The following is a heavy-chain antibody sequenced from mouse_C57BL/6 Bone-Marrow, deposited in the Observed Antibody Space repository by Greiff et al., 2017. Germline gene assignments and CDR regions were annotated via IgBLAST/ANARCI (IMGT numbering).Heavy chain of an antibody. CDR1: GFSLTSYG. CDR3: ARRDPHWAFDY. CDR2: IWSGGST. J-gene: IGHJ2*01. Sequence: VKLVESGPGLVQPSQSLSITCTVSGFSLTSYGVHWVRQSPGKGLEWLGVIWSGGSTDYNAAFISRLSISKDNSKSQVFFKMNSLQADDTAIYYCARRDPHWAFDYWGQGTTLTVSS. D-gene: IGHD4-1*01. V-gene: IGHV2-2*01.